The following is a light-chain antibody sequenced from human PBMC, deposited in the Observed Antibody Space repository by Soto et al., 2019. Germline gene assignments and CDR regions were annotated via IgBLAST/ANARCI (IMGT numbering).Light chain of an antibody. CDR1: QSVSNNY. J-gene: IGKJ5*01. CDR3: QQYGRPPT. Sequence: EIERTQSQSTLSLCPRERATLSCRASQSVSNNYIAWYQQKRGQAPGRLIYGASSRAAGMPDRFSGSGSGADFTLTISRLEPEDFAVYYCQQYGRPPTFGEGTRLEIK. V-gene: IGKV3-20*01. CDR2: GAS.